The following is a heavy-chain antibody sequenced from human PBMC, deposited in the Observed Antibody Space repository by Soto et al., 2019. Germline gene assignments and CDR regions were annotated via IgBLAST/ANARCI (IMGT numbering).Heavy chain of an antibody. CDR2: IYYSVST. D-gene: IGHD5-18*01. CDR1: GGSISSGVYY. CDR3: ARDKYSFPKFHYYGMDV. J-gene: IGHJ6*02. Sequence: QVPLQESGPGLVKPSQTLSLTCTVSGGSISSGVYYCSWIRQHPGKGLEWIGYIYYSVSTYYNPSLKSRFTISVDTSKNQFSLKLSSVTAADTAVYYCARDKYSFPKFHYYGMDVWGQGTTVTVSS. V-gene: IGHV4-31*03.